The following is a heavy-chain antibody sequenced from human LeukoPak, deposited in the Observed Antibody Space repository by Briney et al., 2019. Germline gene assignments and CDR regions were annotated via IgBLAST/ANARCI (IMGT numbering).Heavy chain of an antibody. CDR2: IKGKTDGGTT. CDR3: TTPMAATNGDY. Sequence: GGSLRVSCAASGFTVSNGWMSGGRQAPGKGVWGGGRIKGKTDGGTTDYAAPLQGRLPISRHDSKNTLYLQMNRLKPEDTAVYYCTTPMAATNGDYWGQGTLVTVSS. J-gene: IGHJ4*02. V-gene: IGHV3-15*01. D-gene: IGHD1-26*01. CDR1: GFTVSNGW.